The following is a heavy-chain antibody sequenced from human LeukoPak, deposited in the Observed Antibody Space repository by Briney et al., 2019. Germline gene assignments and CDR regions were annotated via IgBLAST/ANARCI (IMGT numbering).Heavy chain of an antibody. CDR1: RFSLSTSGVC. D-gene: IGHD6-19*01. CDR3: AHSPYSSGWYVERFDP. V-gene: IGHV2-5*02. CDR2: IYWDDDK. J-gene: IGHJ5*02. Sequence: SGPRLVNPTQTLTLTCTFSRFSLSTSGVCVGWIREHPGKALEWLALIYWDDDKRYSPSLKSRLTITKDTSKNQVVLTMTNMDPVDTATYYCAHSPYSSGWYVERFDPWGQGTLVTVSS.